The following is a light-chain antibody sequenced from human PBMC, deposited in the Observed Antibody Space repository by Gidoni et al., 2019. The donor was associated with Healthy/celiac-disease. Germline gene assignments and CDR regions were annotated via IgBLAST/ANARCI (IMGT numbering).Light chain of an antibody. J-gene: IGLJ3*02. Sequence: SVLTQPPPASGPPGQRVTISCSGSSSNIGSNTVNWYQQLPGTAPKLLIYSNNQRPSGVPDRFSGSKSGTSASLAISGLQSEDEADYYCAAWDDSLNGWVFGGGTKLTVL. V-gene: IGLV1-44*01. CDR2: SNN. CDR3: AAWDDSLNGWV. CDR1: SSNIGSNT.